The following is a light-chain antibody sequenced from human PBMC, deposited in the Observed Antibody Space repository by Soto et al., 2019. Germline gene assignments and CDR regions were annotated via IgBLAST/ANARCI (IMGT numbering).Light chain of an antibody. V-gene: IGKV3-15*01. CDR3: QQYNDWPPTT. J-gene: IGKJ5*01. Sequence: EIVMSQSPATLSVSPGERVTLSCRASQSISTNLAWYQQKPGQAPRLLIYLASTRAPGIPARFSGSGSGTDFTLTISGLQSEDFAAYYCQQYNDWPPTTFGQGTRLEIK. CDR2: LAS. CDR1: QSISTN.